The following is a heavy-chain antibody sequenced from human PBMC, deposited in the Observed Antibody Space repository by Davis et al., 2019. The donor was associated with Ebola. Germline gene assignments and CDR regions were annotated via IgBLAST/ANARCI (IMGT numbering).Heavy chain of an antibody. Sequence: PGGSLRLSCEASGFSFNNYNMNWVRQAPGKGLEWVSYISFNSGSIYYADSVKGRFTISRDNAKNSLYLQMSSLTDEDTAMYYCARDRYNYYDSSGYYYFQHWGQGTLVTVSS. D-gene: IGHD3-22*01. CDR2: ISFNSGSI. CDR1: GFSFNNYN. J-gene: IGHJ1*01. CDR3: ARDRYNYYDSSGYYYFQH. V-gene: IGHV3-48*02.